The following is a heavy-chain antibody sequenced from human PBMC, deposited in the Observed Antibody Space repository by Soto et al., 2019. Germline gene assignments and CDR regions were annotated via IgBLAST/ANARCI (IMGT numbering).Heavy chain of an antibody. CDR3: ARDISYSGYCSEGTCVPGDF. CDR1: GGPISTYY. D-gene: IGHD2-15*01. V-gene: IGHV4-4*07. J-gene: IGHJ4*02. CDR2: TYHTGST. Sequence: TSETLSLTCTVSGGPISTYYWSWIRQPAGKGLEWIGRTYHTGSTYYNPSLKSRVSMSVDTSKNQFSLKLRSATAADTAVYYCARDISYSGYCSEGTCVPGDFWGQGTPVTVSS.